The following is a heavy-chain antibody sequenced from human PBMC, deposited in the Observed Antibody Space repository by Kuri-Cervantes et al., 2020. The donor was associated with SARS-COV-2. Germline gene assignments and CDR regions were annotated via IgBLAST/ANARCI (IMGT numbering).Heavy chain of an antibody. Sequence: SETLSLTCNVPGDSIGNDKYYWSWIRQRPGKGLEWIGYIYYTGGTYYSPSLNSRVTISVDTFKNQFSLKMTSLTAADTALYFCARGSTTSRYYFDYWGLGTLVTVSS. CDR1: GDSIGNDKYY. D-gene: IGHD2/OR15-2a*01. J-gene: IGHJ4*02. V-gene: IGHV4-31*03. CDR2: IYYTGGT. CDR3: ARGSTTSRYYFDY.